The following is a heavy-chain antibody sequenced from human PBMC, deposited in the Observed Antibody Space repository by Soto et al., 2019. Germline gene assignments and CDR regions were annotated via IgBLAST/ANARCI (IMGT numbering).Heavy chain of an antibody. J-gene: IGHJ6*02. CDR1: GFTFSSYA. CDR3: ARDRSSSWYYYYGMDV. CDR2: ISYDGSNK. D-gene: IGHD6-13*01. V-gene: IGHV3-30-3*01. Sequence: GGSLRLSCAASGFTFSSYAMHWVRQAPGKGLEWVAVISYDGSNKYYADSVKGRFTISRDTSKNTLYLQMNSRRAEDTAVYYCARDRSSSWYYYYGMDVWGQGTTVTVSS.